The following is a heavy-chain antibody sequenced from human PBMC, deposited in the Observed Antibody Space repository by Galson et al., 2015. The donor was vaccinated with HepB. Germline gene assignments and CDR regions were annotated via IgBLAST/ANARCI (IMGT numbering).Heavy chain of an antibody. CDR2: IFHSGDT. V-gene: IGHV4-4*02. CDR3: ARDWIRDGASYYFDY. CDR1: GGSITTEDW. Sequence: TLSLTCSVSGGSITTEDWWSWVRQPPGKRLEWIGQIFHSGDTHYNLSLNSRVTMSVDTSKNQFSLKLSSVTAADTAIYYCARDWIRDGASYYFDYWGQGTLVTVSS. D-gene: IGHD5-24*01. J-gene: IGHJ4*02.